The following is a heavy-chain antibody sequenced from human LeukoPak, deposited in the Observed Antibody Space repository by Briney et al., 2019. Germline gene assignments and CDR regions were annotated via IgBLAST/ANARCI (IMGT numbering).Heavy chain of an antibody. CDR1: GGSFSGYY. V-gene: IGHV4-34*01. CDR2: INHSGST. CDR3: ARGSLYCGGDCYGPDY. D-gene: IGHD2-21*02. Sequence: PSETLSLTCAVYGGSFSGYYGSWVRQPPGKGLEWIGEINHSGSTNYNPSLKSRVTISVDTSKNQFSLKLSSVTAADTAVYYCARGSLYCGGDCYGPDYWGQGTLVTVSS. J-gene: IGHJ4*02.